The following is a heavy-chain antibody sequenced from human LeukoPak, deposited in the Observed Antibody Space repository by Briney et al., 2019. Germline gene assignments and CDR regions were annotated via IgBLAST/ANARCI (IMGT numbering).Heavy chain of an antibody. D-gene: IGHD3-3*01. Sequence: GGSLRLSCAASGFTFSRYWVSWVRQAPGKGLLCVSRINSDGSSASYADSVKGRFTISRDNSKNTLYLQMNSLRAEDTAVYYCAKDLELGYDFWSGYYGYWGQGTLVTVSS. J-gene: IGHJ4*02. CDR1: GFTFSRYW. CDR2: INSDGSSA. CDR3: AKDLELGYDFWSGYYGY. V-gene: IGHV3-74*01.